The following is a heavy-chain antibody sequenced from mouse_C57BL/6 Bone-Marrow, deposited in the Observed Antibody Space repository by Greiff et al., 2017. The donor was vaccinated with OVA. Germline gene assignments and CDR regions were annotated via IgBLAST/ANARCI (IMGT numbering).Heavy chain of an antibody. D-gene: IGHD2-3*01. V-gene: IGHV1-53*01. J-gene: IGHJ3*01. Sequence: VQLQQSGTELVKPGASVKLSCKASGYTFTSYWMHWVKQRPGQGLEWIGNINPSNGGTNYNEKFKSKATLTVDKYSSTDYMQLSSLTYEYSAVYYCAASIYDGYYGAWFAYWGQGTLVTVSA. CDR1: GYTFTSYW. CDR2: INPSNGGT. CDR3: AASIYDGYYGAWFAY.